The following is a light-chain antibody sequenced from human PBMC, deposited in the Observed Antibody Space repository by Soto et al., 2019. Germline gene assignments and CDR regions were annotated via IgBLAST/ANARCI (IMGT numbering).Light chain of an antibody. CDR1: QDISTH. Sequence: IPLTQSPSSLSASVGDRVTISCRASQDISTHLAWFAQKPGRAPQLLIYAASTLHSGVPSRFSGSGSGTDFTLTISSLQPEDFATYYCQKYDSLPLTFGPGTKVDIK. CDR3: QKYDSLPLT. V-gene: IGKV1-9*01. J-gene: IGKJ3*01. CDR2: AAS.